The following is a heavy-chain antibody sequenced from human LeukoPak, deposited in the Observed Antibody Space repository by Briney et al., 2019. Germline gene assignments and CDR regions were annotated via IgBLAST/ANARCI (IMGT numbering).Heavy chain of an antibody. CDR3: ARGPPGNIWFDP. CDR1: GGTFSSYA. V-gene: IGHV1-69*05. Sequence: SVKVSCKASGGTFSSYAISWVRQAPGQGLEWMGGFIPIFGTSNYAQKFQGRVTITTDESTSTAYMELSSLRSEDTAVYYCARGPPGNIWFDPWGQGTLVTVSS. D-gene: IGHD1-1*01. CDR2: FIPIFGTS. J-gene: IGHJ5*02.